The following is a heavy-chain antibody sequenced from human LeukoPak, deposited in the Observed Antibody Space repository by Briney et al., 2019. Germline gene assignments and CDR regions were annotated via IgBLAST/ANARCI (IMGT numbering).Heavy chain of an antibody. CDR3: AIGYGSGSYLDY. CDR2: FDPEDGET. V-gene: IGHV1-24*01. Sequence: ASVTVTYKVSGYTLTELSMHWVRQAPGKGLEWMGGFDPEDGETIYAQKFQGRVTMTEDTSTDTAYMELSSLRSEDTAVYYCAIGYGSGSYLDYWGQGTLVTVSS. D-gene: IGHD3-10*01. CDR1: GYTLTELS. J-gene: IGHJ4*02.